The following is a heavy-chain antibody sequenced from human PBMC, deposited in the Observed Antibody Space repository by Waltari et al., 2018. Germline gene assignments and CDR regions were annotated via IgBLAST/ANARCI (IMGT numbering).Heavy chain of an antibody. CDR2: INAGNGNT. CDR3: ARGAARYYYMDV. Sequence: QVQLVQSGAEVKKPGASVKVSCKASGYTFTSYAMHWVRQAPGQRLEWMGWINAGNGNTKYSQKFQGRVTITRDTSASTAYMELSSLRSEDTAVHYCARGAARYYYMDVWGKGTTVTVSS. V-gene: IGHV1-3*01. CDR1: GYTFTSYA. J-gene: IGHJ6*03. D-gene: IGHD6-13*01.